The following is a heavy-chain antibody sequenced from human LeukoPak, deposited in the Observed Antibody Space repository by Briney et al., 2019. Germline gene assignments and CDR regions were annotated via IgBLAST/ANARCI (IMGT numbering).Heavy chain of an antibody. V-gene: IGHV1-2*02. CDR1: GYTFTGYY. D-gene: IGHD3-3*01. CDR2: TNPNSGGT. CDR3: AKADFGVVIGTLDF. J-gene: IGHJ4*02. Sequence: ASVKVSCKASGYTFTGYYMHWVRQAPGQGLEWMGWTNPNSGGTNYAQKFQDRVTVTRDTSISTAYMELSRLKSDDTAVFYCAKADFGVVIGTLDFWGQGSLVTVSS.